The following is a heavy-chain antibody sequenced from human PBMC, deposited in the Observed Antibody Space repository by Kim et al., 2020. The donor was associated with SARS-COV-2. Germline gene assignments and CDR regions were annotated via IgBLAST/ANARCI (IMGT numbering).Heavy chain of an antibody. Sequence: GGSLRLSCEASGFTFSDYCMSWVRRAPGKGLEWVSSINGSIPDTKYADSVRGRFTISRDKSKNTLYLQMDSLRVEDTAVYYCARDLLYFPGRGYFDSWGQGVLVTVSS. J-gene: IGHJ4*02. CDR3: ARDLLYFPGRGYFDS. CDR2: INGSIPDT. CDR1: GFTFSDYC. V-gene: IGHV3-23*01. D-gene: IGHD2-15*01.